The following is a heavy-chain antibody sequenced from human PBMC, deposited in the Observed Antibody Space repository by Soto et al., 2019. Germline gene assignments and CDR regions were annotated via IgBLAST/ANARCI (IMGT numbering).Heavy chain of an antibody. Sequence: ASVKVSCKASGYTFTSYGISWVRQAPGQGLEWMGWISAYNGNTNYAQKLQGRVTMTTDTSTSTAYMELRSLRSDDTAVYYCARDRDFDWLQKNWFAPWGQGTLVTVSS. CDR1: GYTFTSYG. CDR3: ARDRDFDWLQKNWFAP. J-gene: IGHJ5*02. D-gene: IGHD3-9*01. V-gene: IGHV1-18*01. CDR2: ISAYNGNT.